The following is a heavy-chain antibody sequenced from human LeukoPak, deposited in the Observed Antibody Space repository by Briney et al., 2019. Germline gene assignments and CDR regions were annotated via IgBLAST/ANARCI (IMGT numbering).Heavy chain of an antibody. V-gene: IGHV3-21*01. CDR3: AKDSGRGYCSGGSCYATFDY. CDR2: ISSSSSYI. D-gene: IGHD2-15*01. CDR1: GFTFSTYT. J-gene: IGHJ4*02. Sequence: GGSLRLSCAASGFTFSTYTMNWVRQAPGKGLEWVSSISSSSSYIYYADSVKGRFTISRDNAKNTLYLQMNSLRAEDTAVYYCAKDSGRGYCSGGSCYATFDYWGQGNLVTVSS.